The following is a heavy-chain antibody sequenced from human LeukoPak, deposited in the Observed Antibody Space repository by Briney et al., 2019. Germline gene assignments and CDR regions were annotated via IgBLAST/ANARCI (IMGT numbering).Heavy chain of an antibody. D-gene: IGHD2/OR15-2a*01. CDR1: GVTLSTYA. Sequence: PGGSLRLSCAASGVTLSTYAMSWARQAPGRGLEWVSGISSSGSGGNTYYADSVKGRFTISKDNAKNTVYLQMNSLRAEDTAVYYCVSFYETYWGRGTLVTVSS. V-gene: IGHV3-23*01. CDR3: VSFYETY. J-gene: IGHJ4*02. CDR2: ISSSGSGGNT.